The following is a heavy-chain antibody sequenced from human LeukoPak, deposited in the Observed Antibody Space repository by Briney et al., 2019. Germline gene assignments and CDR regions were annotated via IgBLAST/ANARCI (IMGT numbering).Heavy chain of an antibody. CDR2: IVVGSGNT. Sequence: ASVKVSCKASGFTFTSPAMQWVRQARGQRLEWIGWIVVGSGNTNYAQKFQERVTITRDMSTSTAYMELSSLRSEDTAVYYCAADNEDYDSSGYYYWGQGTLVTVSS. D-gene: IGHD3-22*01. CDR1: GFTFTSPA. J-gene: IGHJ4*02. CDR3: AADNEDYDSSGYYY. V-gene: IGHV1-58*02.